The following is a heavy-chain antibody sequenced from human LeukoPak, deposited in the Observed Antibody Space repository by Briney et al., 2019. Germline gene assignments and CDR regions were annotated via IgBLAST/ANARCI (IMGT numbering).Heavy chain of an antibody. D-gene: IGHD1-26*01. CDR1: GYTFTSYD. V-gene: IGHV1-8*02. J-gene: IGHJ4*02. CDR3: ARDLRELLHIGCDY. Sequence: GASVKVSCKASGYTFTSYDINWVRQATGQGLEWMGWMNPNSGNTGYAQKFQGRVTMTRDTSISTAYMELSRLRSDDTAVYYCARDLRELLHIGCDYWGQGTLVTVSS. CDR2: MNPNSGNT.